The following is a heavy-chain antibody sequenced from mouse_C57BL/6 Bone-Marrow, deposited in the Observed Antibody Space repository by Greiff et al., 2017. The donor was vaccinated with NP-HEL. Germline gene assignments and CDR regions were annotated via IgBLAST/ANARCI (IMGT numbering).Heavy chain of an antibody. J-gene: IGHJ1*03. CDR1: GYTFTSYW. CDR2: IDPSDSYT. CDR3: ARELTTVGWYFDV. Sequence: QVQLQQPGAELVMPGASVKLSCKASGYTFTSYWMHRVKQRPGQGLEWIGEIDPSDSYTNYNQKFKGKSTLTVDKSSSTAYMQLSSLTSEDSAVYYCARELTTVGWYFDVWGTGTTVTVSS. D-gene: IGHD1-1*01. V-gene: IGHV1-69*01.